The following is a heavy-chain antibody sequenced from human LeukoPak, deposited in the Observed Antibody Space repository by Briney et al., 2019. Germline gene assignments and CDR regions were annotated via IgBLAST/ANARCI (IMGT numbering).Heavy chain of an antibody. CDR1: GFPFSSYW. J-gene: IGHJ6*02. CDR2: IEQGGSEK. Sequence: GGSLRLSCAASGFPFSSYWMSWVRQAPGKGLEGGDHIEQGGSEKYYVDSVKGRFTISRDNAKNSLYLQMNSLRAEDTAVYYCARVATGYDFWSGYPPVYYYGMDVWGQGTTVTVSS. CDR3: ARVATGYDFWSGYPPVYYYGMDV. V-gene: IGHV3-7*03. D-gene: IGHD3-3*01.